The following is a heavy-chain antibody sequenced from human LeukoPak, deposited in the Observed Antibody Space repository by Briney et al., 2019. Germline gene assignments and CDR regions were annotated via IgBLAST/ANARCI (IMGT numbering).Heavy chain of an antibody. D-gene: IGHD3-22*01. J-gene: IGHJ3*02. V-gene: IGHV3-30*03. CDR2: ISYDGSNK. Sequence: PGGSLRLSCAASGFTFSSYGMHWVRQAPGKGLEWVAVISYDGSNKYYADSVKGRFTISRDNSKNTLYLQMNSLRAEDTAVYYCAREGGRDSRGDDAFDIWGQGTMVTVSS. CDR3: AREGGRDSRGDDAFDI. CDR1: GFTFSSYG.